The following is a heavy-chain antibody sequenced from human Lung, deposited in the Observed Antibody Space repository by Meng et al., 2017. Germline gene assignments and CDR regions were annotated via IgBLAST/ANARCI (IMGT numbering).Heavy chain of an antibody. V-gene: IGHV1-46*01. CDR3: AREKSPGHFDY. J-gene: IGHJ4*02. CDR1: GHTFTTYF. CDR2: INPDAGGT. Sequence: QVQLVQAGADVKKPWAPVILSCKASGHTFTTYFLHWVRQAPGQGLEWVGTINPDAGGTNYALILQGRVSMARDTSTSTVFLELSSLKSGDTAVYYCAREKSPGHFDYWGQGTLVTVSS.